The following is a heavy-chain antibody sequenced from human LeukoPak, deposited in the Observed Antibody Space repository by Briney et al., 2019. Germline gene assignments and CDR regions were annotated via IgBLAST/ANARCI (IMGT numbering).Heavy chain of an antibody. D-gene: IGHD3-22*01. CDR3: ARGLWDSSGYYYLSFDY. V-gene: IGHV4-31*03. J-gene: IGHJ4*02. Sequence: SETLSLTCTVSGGSISSGGYYWSWIRQHPGKGLEWIGYIYYSGSTYYNPSLKSRVTISVDTSKNQFSLKLSSVTAADTAVYYCARGLWDSSGYYYLSFDYWGQGALVTVSS. CDR1: GGSISSGGYY. CDR2: IYYSGST.